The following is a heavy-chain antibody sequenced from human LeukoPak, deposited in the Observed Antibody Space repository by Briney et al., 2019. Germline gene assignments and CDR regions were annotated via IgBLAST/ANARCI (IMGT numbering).Heavy chain of an antibody. J-gene: IGHJ5*01. CDR2: ISTSSTTI. CDR1: GFTFSIYS. CDR3: AKEMGYCTGGSCYRWFDS. Sequence: GGSLRLSCAASGFTFSIYSMSWVRQAPGKGLEWLSYISTSSTTIYYADSVKGRFTISRDDARNSLSLQMNGLRADDTAVYYCAKEMGYCTGGSCYRWFDSWGQGTLVTVSS. D-gene: IGHD2-15*01. V-gene: IGHV3-48*01.